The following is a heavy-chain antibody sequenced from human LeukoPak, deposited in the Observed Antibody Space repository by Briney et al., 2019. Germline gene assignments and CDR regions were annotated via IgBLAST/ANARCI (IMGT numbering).Heavy chain of an antibody. V-gene: IGHV3-33*01. CDR2: IWYDGSNK. CDR3: AREGDYGDYFDY. Sequence: GGSLRLSCAASGFTFSSYGMHWVRQAPGKGLEWVAVIWYDGSNKYYADSVKGRFTISRDKSKNTLYLQMNSLRAEDTAVYYCAREGDYGDYFDYWGQGTLVTVSS. J-gene: IGHJ4*02. D-gene: IGHD4-17*01. CDR1: GFTFSSYG.